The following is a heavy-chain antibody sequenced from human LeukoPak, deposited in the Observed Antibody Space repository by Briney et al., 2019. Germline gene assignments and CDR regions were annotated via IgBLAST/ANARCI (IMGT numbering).Heavy chain of an antibody. J-gene: IGHJ5*02. CDR3: ARTVQRGYSGYDYFGT. Sequence: SETLSLTCTVSGGSVSSGSYYWSWIRQPPGKGLEWIGYISYSGSTNYNPSLKSRVTISVNTSKNQFSLKLSSVTAADTAVYYCARTVQRGYSGYDYFGTWGQGTLVTVSS. CDR2: ISYSGST. D-gene: IGHD5-12*01. CDR1: GGSVSSGSYY. V-gene: IGHV4-61*01.